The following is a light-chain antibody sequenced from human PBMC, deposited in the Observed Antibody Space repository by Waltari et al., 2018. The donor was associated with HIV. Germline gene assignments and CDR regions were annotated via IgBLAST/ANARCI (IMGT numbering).Light chain of an antibody. J-gene: IGLJ3*02. Sequence: QSALTQPASVSGSLGQSITFSCTGTSSDIGSYNYVSWYQQHPGKAPKIIIYDVTNRPSGVSHRFSGSKSGYTASLTTSGLQAEDEDDYYCTSFTSSSAWVFGGGTMLTVL. CDR3: TSFTSSSAWV. CDR2: DVT. CDR1: SSDIGSYNY. V-gene: IGLV2-14*03.